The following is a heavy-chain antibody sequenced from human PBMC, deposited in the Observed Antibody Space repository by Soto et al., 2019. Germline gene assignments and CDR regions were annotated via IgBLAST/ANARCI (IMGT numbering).Heavy chain of an antibody. D-gene: IGHD3-9*01. CDR2: IWYDGSNK. CDR1: EFTFSSYG. J-gene: IGHJ4*02. Sequence: QVHLVESGGGVVQPGRSLRLSCAASEFTFSSYGMHWVRQAPGKGLDWVAVIWYDGSNKNYADSVKGRFTISRDTSKNTLYLQMNSLRAEDTAVYYCARDRPYYDILTGYYTTPPFDYWGQGTLVTVSS. V-gene: IGHV3-33*01. CDR3: ARDRPYYDILTGYYTTPPFDY.